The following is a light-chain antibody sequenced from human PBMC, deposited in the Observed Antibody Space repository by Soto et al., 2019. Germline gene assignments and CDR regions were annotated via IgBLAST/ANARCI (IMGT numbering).Light chain of an antibody. CDR1: SSDVGGYNY. Sequence: QLALTQPASVSGSPGQSITVSCTGTSSDVGGYNYVSWYQQHPDKAPKLMIYDVSNRPSGVSNRFSGSKSGNTASLTISGLQEEDEADYYCRSYTSSSTVVFGGGTKLTVL. V-gene: IGLV2-14*01. CDR2: DVS. CDR3: RSYTSSSTVV. J-gene: IGLJ2*01.